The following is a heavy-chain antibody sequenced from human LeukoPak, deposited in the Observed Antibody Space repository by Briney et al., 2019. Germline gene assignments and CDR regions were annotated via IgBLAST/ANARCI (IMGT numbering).Heavy chain of an antibody. J-gene: IGHJ4*02. V-gene: IGHV3-48*04. D-gene: IGHD3-22*01. Sequence: GGSLRLSCAASGFTFSSYSMNWVRQAPGKGLEWVSYISSSGSTIYYADSVKGRFTISRDNAKNSLYLQMNSLRAEDTAVYYCARVLQAKYDSSGYYYALFDYWGQGTLVTVSS. CDR3: ARVLQAKYDSSGYYYALFDY. CDR2: ISSSGSTI. CDR1: GFTFSSYS.